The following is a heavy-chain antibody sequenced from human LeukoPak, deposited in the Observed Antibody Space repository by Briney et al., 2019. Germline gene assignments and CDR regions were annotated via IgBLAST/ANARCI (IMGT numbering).Heavy chain of an antibody. D-gene: IGHD1-1*01. Sequence: GGSLRLSCTASGFTFSSYAMNWVRQAPGKGLEWVSGISGSGGSTYYADSVKGRFTISRDNPKNTLYVQMNSLRAEDTAVYYCAKLGNWNLDCWGQGTLVTVSS. CDR2: ISGSGGST. CDR3: AKLGNWNLDC. CDR1: GFTFSSYA. V-gene: IGHV3-23*01. J-gene: IGHJ4*02.